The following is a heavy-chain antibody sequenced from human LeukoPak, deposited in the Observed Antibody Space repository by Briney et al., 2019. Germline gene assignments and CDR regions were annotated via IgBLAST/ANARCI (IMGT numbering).Heavy chain of an antibody. D-gene: IGHD2-15*01. Sequence: QPGRSLRLSCAASGFTFSSYAMHWVRQAPGKGLEWVAVISYDGSNKYYADFVKGRFTISRDNSENTLYLQMKSLRAEDTAVYYCARSPVVVAATNRPFDYWGQGTLVTVSS. CDR3: ARSPVVVAATNRPFDY. V-gene: IGHV3-30-3*01. CDR1: GFTFSSYA. CDR2: ISYDGSNK. J-gene: IGHJ4*02.